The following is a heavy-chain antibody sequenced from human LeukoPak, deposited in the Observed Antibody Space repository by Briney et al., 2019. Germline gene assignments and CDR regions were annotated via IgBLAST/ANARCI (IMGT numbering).Heavy chain of an antibody. CDR1: GLTFSDYS. CDR2: ISTSGSYT. CDR3: VRDHPKLRFLQWGPYFFDY. V-gene: IGHV3-21*06. D-gene: IGHD3-3*01. Sequence: PGGSLRLSCAASGLTFSDYSLDWVRQAPGKGLEWVSGISTSGSYTYYADSVKGRFTISRDDANYSLYLQMNSLRPEDTAVHYCVRDHPKLRFLQWGPYFFDYWGQGTLVTVSS. J-gene: IGHJ4*02.